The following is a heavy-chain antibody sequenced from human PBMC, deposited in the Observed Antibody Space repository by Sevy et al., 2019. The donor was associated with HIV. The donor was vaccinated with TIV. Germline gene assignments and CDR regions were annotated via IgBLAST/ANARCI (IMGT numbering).Heavy chain of an antibody. CDR2: IRSKAYGGTT. CDR1: GFTFGDYA. D-gene: IGHD2-2*01. V-gene: IGHV3-49*03. Sequence: GGCLRLSCTASGFTFGDYAMSWFRQAPGKGLEWVGFIRSKAYGGTTEYAASVKGRFTISRDDSKSIAYLQMNSLKTEDTAVYYCTRGFVVVSALMYGMDVWGHGTTVTVSS. J-gene: IGHJ6*02. CDR3: TRGFVVVSALMYGMDV.